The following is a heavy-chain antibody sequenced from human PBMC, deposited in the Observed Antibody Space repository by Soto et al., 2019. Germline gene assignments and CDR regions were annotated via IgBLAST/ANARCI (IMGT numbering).Heavy chain of an antibody. D-gene: IGHD3-10*01. J-gene: IGHJ4*02. CDR2: VSAYNGNT. Sequence: QVQLVQSGAEVKKPGASVKVSCKASGYTFTSYGISWVRQAPGQGLEWMGWVSAYNGNTNYAQKLQGRVTMTTATSTGTAHMELRSLISDDTAVYYCARELIYGAGSYYWGQGTLVTVSS. CDR1: GYTFTSYG. CDR3: ARELIYGAGSYY. V-gene: IGHV1-18*01.